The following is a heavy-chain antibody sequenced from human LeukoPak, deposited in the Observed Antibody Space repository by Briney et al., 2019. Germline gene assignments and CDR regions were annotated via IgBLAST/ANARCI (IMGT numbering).Heavy chain of an antibody. CDR3: ARDLYCGGDCYSGTFDY. V-gene: IGHV3-48*03. CDR1: GFTFSSYE. J-gene: IGHJ4*02. CDR2: ISSTGTTI. D-gene: IGHD2-21*02. Sequence: PGGSLRLSCAASGFTFSSYEMNWVRQAPGKGLEWVSYISSTGTTIYYADSVKGRFTISRDNAKNSLYLQMNSLRAEDTAVYYCARDLYCGGDCYSGTFDYWGQGTLVTVSS.